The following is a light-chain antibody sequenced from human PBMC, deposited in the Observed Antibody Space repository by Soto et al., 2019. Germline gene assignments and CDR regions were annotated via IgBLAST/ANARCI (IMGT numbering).Light chain of an antibody. CDR1: QSVLYSSNNKNF. Sequence: DIVMTQSPDSLAVSLGERATINCKSSQSVLYSSNNKNFLAWYQQKPRQPPKLLIYWASTRESGVPDRFSGSGSGTDFTLTISSLQAEDVAFYYCQQFYSTPHTFGQGTKLEIK. V-gene: IGKV4-1*01. J-gene: IGKJ2*01. CDR2: WAS. CDR3: QQFYSTPHT.